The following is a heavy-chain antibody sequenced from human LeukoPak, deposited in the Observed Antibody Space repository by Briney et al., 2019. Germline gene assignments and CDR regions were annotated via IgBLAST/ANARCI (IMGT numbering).Heavy chain of an antibody. Sequence: GGSLRLSCVASGFTFSNYAMNWVRQAPGKGLDWISTISVGHSTNYADSVKGRFTISRDNSKNTLYLQMNSLRAEDTAVYYCAKDGIDGYHDYWGQGTLVTVSS. D-gene: IGHD5-24*01. CDR1: GFTFSNYA. CDR3: AKDGIDGYHDY. J-gene: IGHJ4*02. V-gene: IGHV3-23*01. CDR2: ISVGHST.